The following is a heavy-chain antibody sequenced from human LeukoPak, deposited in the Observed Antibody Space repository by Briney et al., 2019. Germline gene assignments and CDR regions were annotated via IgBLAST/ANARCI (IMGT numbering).Heavy chain of an antibody. D-gene: IGHD3-10*01. CDR3: ARDKTIRVRGVPHY. CDR2: ISSNGGST. Sequence: GGSLRLPCAASGFTFSSYSMNWVRQAPGKGLEYVSAISSNGGSTYYANSVKGRFTISRDNSKNTLYLQMNSLRAEDTAVYYCARDKTIRVRGVPHYWGQGTLVTVSS. J-gene: IGHJ4*02. V-gene: IGHV3-64*01. CDR1: GFTFSSYS.